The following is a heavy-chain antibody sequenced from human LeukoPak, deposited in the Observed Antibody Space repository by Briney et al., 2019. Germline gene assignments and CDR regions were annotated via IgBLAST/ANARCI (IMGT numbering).Heavy chain of an antibody. D-gene: IGHD3-9*01. CDR2: SSTSNGNT. V-gene: IGHV1-18*01. CDR3: ARVNSPYYNILTGYFY. CDR1: GYTFTSFG. Sequence: GASVKVSRTASGYTFTSFGITWVRHTPGQGLERVGWSSTSNGNTKNAQKFQGRVAMTTDTSTSTAYMELSSLRSDDTAVYYCARVNSPYYNILTGYFYWGQGTLVTVSS. J-gene: IGHJ4*02.